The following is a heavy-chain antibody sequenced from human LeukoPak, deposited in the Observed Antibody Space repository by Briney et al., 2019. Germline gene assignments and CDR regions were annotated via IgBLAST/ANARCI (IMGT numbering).Heavy chain of an antibody. CDR2: VYYSGNT. J-gene: IGHJ4*02. CDR1: GGSISSYY. D-gene: IGHD3-10*01. CDR3: ARSRGSGNYFDS. Sequence: PSETLSLTCTVSGGSISSYYWSWIRQPPGKGLEWIGYVYYSGNTNYYPSLRSRVTMSADTSTNQFSLRLSSVTAADTAVYYCARSRGSGNYFDSWGQGTLVTVSS. V-gene: IGHV4-59*01.